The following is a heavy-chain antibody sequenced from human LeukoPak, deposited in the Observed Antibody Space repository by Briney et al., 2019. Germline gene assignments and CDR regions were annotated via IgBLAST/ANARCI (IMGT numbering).Heavy chain of an antibody. D-gene: IGHD5-18*01. CDR3: AGELGGYSYGRYFDY. V-gene: IGHV1-46*01. J-gene: IGHJ4*02. CDR2: INPSGGST. Sequence: GASVKVSCKASGYTFTSYYMHWVRQAPGQGLEWMGIINPSGGSTSYAQKFQGRVTMTRDMSTSTVYMELSSLRSEDTAVYYCAGELGGYSYGRYFDYWGQGALVTVSS. CDR1: GYTFTSYY.